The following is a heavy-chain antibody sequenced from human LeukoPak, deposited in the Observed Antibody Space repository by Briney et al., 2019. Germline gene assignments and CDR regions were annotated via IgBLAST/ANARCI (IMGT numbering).Heavy chain of an antibody. CDR2: IYYSGST. CDR3: ARAGSAVAGRVDY. D-gene: IGHD6-19*01. V-gene: IGHV4-59*01. Sequence: SETLSLTCTASGGSISSYYWSWIRQPPGKGLEWVGYIYYSGSTNYNPSLKSRVTISVDTSKNQFSLKLSSVTAADTAVYYCARAGSAVAGRVDYWGQGTLVTVSS. CDR1: GGSISSYY. J-gene: IGHJ4*02.